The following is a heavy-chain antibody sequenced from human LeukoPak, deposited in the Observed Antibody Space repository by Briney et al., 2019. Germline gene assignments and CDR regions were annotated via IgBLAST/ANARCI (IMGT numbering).Heavy chain of an antibody. CDR3: ARDRLRYLVNWFDP. CDR1: GGSISSYY. D-gene: IGHD3-9*01. V-gene: IGHV4-4*07. Sequence: SETLSLTCTVSGGSISSYYWSWIRQPAGKGLEWIGRIYTSGSTNYNPSLKSRVTISVDTSKNQFSLKLSSVTAADTAVYYCARDRLRYLVNWFDPWGQGTLVTVSS. J-gene: IGHJ5*02. CDR2: IYTSGST.